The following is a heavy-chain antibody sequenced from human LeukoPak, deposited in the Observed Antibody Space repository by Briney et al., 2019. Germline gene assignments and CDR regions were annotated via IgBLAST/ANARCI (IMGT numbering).Heavy chain of an antibody. D-gene: IGHD5-24*01. CDR2: ISSSGSTI. J-gene: IGHJ5*02. CDR1: GFTFSSYE. V-gene: IGHV3-48*03. CDR3: AREDRDGYNDWFDP. Sequence: GGSLRLSXAASGFTFSSYEMNWVRQAPGKGLEWVSYISSSGSTIYYADSVKGRFTISRDNAKNSLYLQMNSLRAEDTAVYYCAREDRDGYNDWFDPWGQGTLVTVSS.